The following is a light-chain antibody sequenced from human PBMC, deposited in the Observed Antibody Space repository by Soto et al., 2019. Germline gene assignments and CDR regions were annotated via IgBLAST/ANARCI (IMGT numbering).Light chain of an antibody. Sequence: IQMTQSPSSLSASVGDRVTITCRASQSINTSLNWYQQKPGKAPNLLIFSASALHRGVPPRFSGSGSGTTFTLTVSSLQPEDFATYYCQQADSFPWTFGQGTRVEIK. V-gene: IGKV1-39*01. CDR2: SAS. CDR3: QQADSFPWT. J-gene: IGKJ1*01. CDR1: QSINTS.